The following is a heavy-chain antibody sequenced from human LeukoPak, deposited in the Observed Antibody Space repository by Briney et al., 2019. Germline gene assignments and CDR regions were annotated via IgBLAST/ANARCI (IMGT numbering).Heavy chain of an antibody. Sequence: SSETLSLTCAVYGGSFSGYYWSWIRQPPGKGLEWIGEINHSGSTNYNPSLKSRVTISVDTSKNQFSLKLSSVTATDTAVYYCARAGYSGSDFSVWGKGSTVTVSS. D-gene: IGHD5-12*01. J-gene: IGHJ6*04. CDR2: INHSGST. CDR1: GGSFSGYY. CDR3: ARAGYSGSDFSV. V-gene: IGHV4-34*01.